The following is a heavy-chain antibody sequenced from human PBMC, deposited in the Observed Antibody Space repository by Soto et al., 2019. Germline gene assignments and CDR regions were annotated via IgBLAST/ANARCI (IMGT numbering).Heavy chain of an antibody. Sequence: GGSLRLSXAASGFTFDDYTMHWVRQAPGKGLEWVSLISWDGGSTYYADSVKGRFTISRDNSKNSLYLQMNSLRTEDTALYYCAKEKESYGSSYGMDVWGQGTTVTVS. CDR1: GFTFDDYT. CDR2: ISWDGGST. CDR3: AKEKESYGSSYGMDV. J-gene: IGHJ6*02. D-gene: IGHD5-18*01. V-gene: IGHV3-43*01.